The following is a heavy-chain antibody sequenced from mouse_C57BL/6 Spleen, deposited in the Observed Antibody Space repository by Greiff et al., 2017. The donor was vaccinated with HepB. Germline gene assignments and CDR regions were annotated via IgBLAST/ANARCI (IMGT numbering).Heavy chain of an antibody. CDR1: GYTFTSYW. V-gene: IGHV1-50*01. J-gene: IGHJ3*01. CDR2: IDPSDSYT. D-gene: IGHD2-10*01. Sequence: QVQLQQPGAELVKPGASVKLSCKASGYTFTSYWMQWVKQRPGQGLEWIGEIDPSDSYTNYNQKFKGKATLTVDTSSSTAYMQLSSLTSEDSAVYYCASLLRGFAYWGQGTLVTVSA. CDR3: ASLLRGFAY.